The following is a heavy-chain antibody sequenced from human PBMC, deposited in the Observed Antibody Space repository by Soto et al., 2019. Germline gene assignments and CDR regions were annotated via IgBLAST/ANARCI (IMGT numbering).Heavy chain of an antibody. CDR1: GFTFSSYC. CDR2: IRQGGSEK. J-gene: IGHJ6*02. CDR3: AREGAYGSGWYSNYFGMDV. D-gene: IGHD6-19*01. Sequence: SGGGLVQPGGSLRLSCAASGFTFSSYCMSWVRQAPGKGLEWVAVIRQGGSEKYYVDSMKGRFTISRDNAKNSLYLQLNSLKAEDTAVYYCAREGAYGSGWYSNYFGMDVWGQGTTVTVSS. V-gene: IGHV3-7*05.